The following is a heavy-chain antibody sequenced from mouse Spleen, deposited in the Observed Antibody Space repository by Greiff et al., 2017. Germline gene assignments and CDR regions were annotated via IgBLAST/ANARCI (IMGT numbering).Heavy chain of an antibody. J-gene: IGHJ2*01. CDR3: TRGYYDGKDYFDY. CDR1: GFNIKDDY. CDR2: IDPENGDT. V-gene: IGHV14-4*01. D-gene: IGHD2-1*01. Sequence: VQLKQSGAELVRPGASVKLSCTASGFNIKDDYMHWVKQRPEQGLEWIGWIDPENGDTEYASKFQGKATITADTSSNTAYLQLSSLTSEDTAVYYCTRGYYDGKDYFDYWGQGTTLTVSS.